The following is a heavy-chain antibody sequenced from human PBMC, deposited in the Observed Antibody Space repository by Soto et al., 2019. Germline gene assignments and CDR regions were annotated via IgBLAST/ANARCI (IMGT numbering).Heavy chain of an antibody. CDR3: ARSGSEWVFDY. V-gene: IGHV5-51*01. D-gene: IGHD1-26*01. CDR2: IYTGDSDT. CDR1: GYSSTSYW. Sequence: GELMKISCRGGGYSSTSYWICWVREMPGKVLEWMGIIYTGDSDTSSSTSFQGQVIISADKSISTAYLQWSSLKAEDTAMYYCARSGSEWVFDYWGQGTLVTVSS. J-gene: IGHJ4*02.